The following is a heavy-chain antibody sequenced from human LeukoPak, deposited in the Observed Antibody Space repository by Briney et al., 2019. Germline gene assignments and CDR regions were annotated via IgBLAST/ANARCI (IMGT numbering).Heavy chain of an antibody. CDR2: IYTSGST. CDR3: ARESDFWSAASP. D-gene: IGHD3-3*01. Sequence: PSETLSLTCGVSGASVSSIGYSWSWIRQPPGRGLEWIGRIYTSGSTNYNPSLKSRVTMSVDTSKNQFSLKLSSVTAADTAVYYCARESDFWSAASPWGQGTLVTVSS. V-gene: IGHV4-61*08. CDR1: GASVSSIGYS. J-gene: IGHJ5*02.